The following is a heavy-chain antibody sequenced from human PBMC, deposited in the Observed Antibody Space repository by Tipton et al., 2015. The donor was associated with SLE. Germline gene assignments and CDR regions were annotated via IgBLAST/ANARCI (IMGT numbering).Heavy chain of an antibody. J-gene: IGHJ6*03. CDR1: GFTFSDYY. Sequence: QVQLVESGGGLVKPGGSLRLSCAASGFTFSDYYMSWIRQVPGKGLEWVAYISSSGPTTYYADSVKGRFTISRDDAKNSLFLQMDSLRAEDTAVYYCAREGWGTGTHSAYYYYMDVWGKGTTVTVSS. D-gene: IGHD2-8*02. V-gene: IGHV3-11*01. CDR2: ISSSGPTT. CDR3: AREGWGTGTHSAYYYYMDV.